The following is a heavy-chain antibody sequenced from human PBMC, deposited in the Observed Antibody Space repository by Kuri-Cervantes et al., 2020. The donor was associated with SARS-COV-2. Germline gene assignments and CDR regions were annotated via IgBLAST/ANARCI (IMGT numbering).Heavy chain of an antibody. CDR2: IYYSGST. J-gene: IGHJ4*02. V-gene: IGHV4-39*01. CDR1: GGSISNSSYY. D-gene: IGHD3-3*01. CDR3: ARHRKIRFLEWLSPFDY. Sequence: ESLKISCTVSGGSISNSSYYWGWIRQPPGKGLEWIGSIYYSGSTYYNPSLKSRVAISVDTSKNQFSLKLSSVTAADTAVYYCARHRKIRFLEWLSPFDYWGQGTLVTVSS.